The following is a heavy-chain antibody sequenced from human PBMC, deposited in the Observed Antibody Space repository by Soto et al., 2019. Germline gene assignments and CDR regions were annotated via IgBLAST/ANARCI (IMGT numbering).Heavy chain of an antibody. D-gene: IGHD2-15*01. Sequence: SQTLSLTCSVSGGSVSTSNYYSSWIRQAPGKGLEWIGYIYYSGSTTYNPSLKSRVTMSADTSKDQFSLKLNSVPPPDTAVYYVARVAGGPYDYWCPGILLTDSS. CDR3: ARVAGGPYDY. J-gene: IGHJ4*01. CDR2: IYYSGST. V-gene: IGHV4-61*01. CDR1: GGSVSTSNYY.